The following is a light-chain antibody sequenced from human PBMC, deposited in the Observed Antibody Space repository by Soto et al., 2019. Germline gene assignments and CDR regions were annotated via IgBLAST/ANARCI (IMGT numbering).Light chain of an antibody. CDR1: QSVSSSH. V-gene: IGKV3-20*01. Sequence: EIVLTQSPGTLSLSPGERATLSCRASQSVSSSHLAWYQHKPGQAPRLLIYAASTRATGIPARISGSGSGTEFTLTISSLQSEDFAVYYCQQYGSSGTFGQGTKVDIK. CDR3: QQYGSSGT. J-gene: IGKJ1*01. CDR2: AAS.